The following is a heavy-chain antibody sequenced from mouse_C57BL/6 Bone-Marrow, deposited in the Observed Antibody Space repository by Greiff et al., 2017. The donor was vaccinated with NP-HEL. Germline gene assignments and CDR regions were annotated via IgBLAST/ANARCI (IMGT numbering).Heavy chain of an antibody. V-gene: IGHV1-19*01. J-gene: IGHJ2*01. CDR1: GYTFTDYY. CDR2: INPYNGGT. CDR3: ARRDYGRYYFDY. Sequence: VQLKESGPVLVKPGASVKMSCKASGYTFTDYYMNWVKQSHGKSLEWIGVINPYNGGTSYNQKFKGKATLTVDKSSSTAYMELNSLTSEDSAVYYCARRDYGRYYFDYWGQGTTLTVSS. D-gene: IGHD1-1*01.